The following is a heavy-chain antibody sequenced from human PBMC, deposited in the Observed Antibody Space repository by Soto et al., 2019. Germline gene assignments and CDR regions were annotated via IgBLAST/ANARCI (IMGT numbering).Heavy chain of an antibody. V-gene: IGHV4-31*03. CDR1: GGSISSGGYY. CDR2: IYYSGST. Sequence: SETLSLTCTVSGGSISSGGYYWSWIRQHPGKGLEWIGYIYYSGSTYYNPSLKSRVTISVDTSKNQFSLKLSSVTAADTAVYYCARTSHRNYGGNLDYWGQGTLVTVSS. D-gene: IGHD4-17*01. CDR3: ARTSHRNYGGNLDY. J-gene: IGHJ4*02.